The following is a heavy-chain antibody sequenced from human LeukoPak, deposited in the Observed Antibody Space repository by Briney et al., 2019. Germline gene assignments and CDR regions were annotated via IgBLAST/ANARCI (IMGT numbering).Heavy chain of an antibody. J-gene: IGHJ4*02. CDR3: ARDWDCSSTSCASSRDY. CDR2: INPNSGGT. D-gene: IGHD2-2*01. V-gene: IGHV1-2*02. Sequence: ASVKVSCKASGYTFTGYYMHWVRQAPGQGLEWMGWINPNSGGTNYAQKFQGRVTMTRDTSISTAYMELSRLRSDDTAVHYCARDWDCSSTSCASSRDYWGQGTLVTVSS. CDR1: GYTFTGYY.